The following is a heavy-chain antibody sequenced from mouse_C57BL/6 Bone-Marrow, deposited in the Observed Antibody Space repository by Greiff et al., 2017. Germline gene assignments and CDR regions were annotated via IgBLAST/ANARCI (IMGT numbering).Heavy chain of an antibody. J-gene: IGHJ2*01. V-gene: IGHV1-59*01. CDR2: IDPSDSYT. CDR1: GYTFTSYW. CDR3: ARRGLWLRRGWYYFDD. Sequence: QVQLQQPGAELVRPGTSVKLSCKASGYTFTSYWMHWVKQRPGQGLEWIGVIDPSDSYTNYNQKFKGKATLTVDTSSSTAYMQLSSLTSEDSAVYYGARRGLWLRRGWYYFDDWGQGTTLTVSS. D-gene: IGHD2-2*01.